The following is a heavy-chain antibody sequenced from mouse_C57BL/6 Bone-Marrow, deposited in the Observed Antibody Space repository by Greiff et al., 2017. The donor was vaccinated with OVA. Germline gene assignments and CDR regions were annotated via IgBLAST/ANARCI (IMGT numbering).Heavy chain of an antibody. CDR2: IHPSASDT. CDR1: GYPFTSYW. V-gene: IGHV1-74*01. D-gene: IGHD1-1*01. CDR3: ARGTTVEYIDV. J-gene: IGHJ1*03. Sequence: QVQLQQPGAELVKPGASVQVSCKASGYPFTSYWMHWVKQRPGQGLEWIGRIHPSASDTPYNQKFKGKATLTVDKSSSTAYMQLSSLTSEDSAVYYCARGTTVEYIDVWGTGTTVTVSS.